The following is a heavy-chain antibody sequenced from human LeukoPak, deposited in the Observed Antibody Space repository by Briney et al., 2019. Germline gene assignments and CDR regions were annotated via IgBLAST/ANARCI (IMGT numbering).Heavy chain of an antibody. CDR1: GFTFSYHW. V-gene: IGHV3-7*01. CDR2: IKNDGAVK. CDR3: AKDSYSKGDF. D-gene: IGHD6-13*01. J-gene: IGHJ4*02. Sequence: GGSLTLSCAASGFTFSYHWMTWVRQAPGKGLEWVANIKNDGAVKSYVDSVKGRFTISRDNAKNSLYLQMNSLRAEDTAVYYCAKDSYSKGDFWGQGVLVTVSS.